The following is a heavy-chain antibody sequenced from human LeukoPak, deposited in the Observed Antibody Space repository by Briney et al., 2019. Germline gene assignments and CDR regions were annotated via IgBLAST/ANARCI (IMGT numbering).Heavy chain of an antibody. CDR2: IYPGDSDT. D-gene: IGHD1-20*01. CDR1: GYSFTSYW. Sequence: GESLKISCKGSGYSFTSYWIGWVRQMPGKGLEWMGIIYPGDSDTRYSPSFQGQVTISADKSISTAYLQWSSLKASDTAMYYCARRYNWSTSHDAFDIWGQGTMVTVSS. CDR3: ARRYNWSTSHDAFDI. V-gene: IGHV5-51*01. J-gene: IGHJ3*02.